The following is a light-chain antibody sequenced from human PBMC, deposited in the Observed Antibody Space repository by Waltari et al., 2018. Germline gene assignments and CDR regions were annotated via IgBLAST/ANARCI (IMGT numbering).Light chain of an antibody. V-gene: IGKV3-15*01. CDR2: GAF. J-gene: IGKJ1*01. Sequence: EIVMTQSPATLSVSPGDTATLSCRASQSVSSKLAWYQLKPGQAPRPLIYGAFTRATGIPARFSGGVSGTGFILTISSMQSEDFAVYYWQQYNNWPPWTFGQGTKVEIK. CDR1: QSVSSK. CDR3: QQYNNWPPWT.